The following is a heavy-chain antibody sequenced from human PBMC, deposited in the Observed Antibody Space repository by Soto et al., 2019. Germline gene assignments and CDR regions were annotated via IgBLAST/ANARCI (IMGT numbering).Heavy chain of an antibody. D-gene: IGHD3-3*01. CDR2: IYYSGST. Sequence: QLQLQESGPGLVTPSETLSLTCTVSGGSISSGSYYWGWIRQPPGKGLEWIGNIYYSGSTYYNPSLKSRVTISVDTSKNQFSLRLSSVTAADTAVYYCARHVKSGRNFDYWGQGTLVTVSS. J-gene: IGHJ4*02. V-gene: IGHV4-39*01. CDR1: GGSISSGSYY. CDR3: ARHVKSGRNFDY.